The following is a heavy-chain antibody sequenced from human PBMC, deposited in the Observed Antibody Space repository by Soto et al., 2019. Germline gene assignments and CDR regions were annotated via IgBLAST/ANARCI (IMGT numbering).Heavy chain of an antibody. V-gene: IGHV3-30*18. CDR3: AKDDGVAANWFDP. J-gene: IGHJ5*02. CDR1: GFTFSSYG. CDR2: ISYDGSNK. D-gene: IGHD6-13*01. Sequence: GGSLRFSCAASGFTFSSYGMHWVRQAPGKGLEWVAVISYDGSNKYYADSVKGRFTISRDNSKNTLYLQMNSLRAEDTAVYYCAKDDGVAANWFDPWGQGTLVTVSS.